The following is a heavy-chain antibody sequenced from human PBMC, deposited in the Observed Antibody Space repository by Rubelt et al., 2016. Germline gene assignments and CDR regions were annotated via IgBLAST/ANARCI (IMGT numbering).Heavy chain of an antibody. Sequence: VQLVESGGGVVQPGRSLRLSCAASGFTFSSYAMHWVRQAPGKGLEWVSSISSSSSYIYYADSVKGRFTISRDNAKNSLYLQMNSLRAEDTAVYYCARGTLHINYFDYWGQGTLVTVSS. CDR1: GFTFSSYA. J-gene: IGHJ4*02. V-gene: IGHV3-21*01. CDR2: ISSSSSYI. CDR3: ARGTLHINYFDY.